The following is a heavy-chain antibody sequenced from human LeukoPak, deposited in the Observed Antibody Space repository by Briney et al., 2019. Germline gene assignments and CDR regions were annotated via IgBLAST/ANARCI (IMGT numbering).Heavy chain of an antibody. D-gene: IGHD4-17*01. V-gene: IGHV1-46*01. CDR2: INPSGGST. J-gene: IGHJ4*02. CDR3: ARPTTGGPYFDY. CDR1: GYTFTSYY. Sequence: ASVKVSCKASGYTFTSYYMHWVRQAPGQGLERMGIINPSGGSTSYAQKFQGRVTMTRDTSTSTVYMELSSLRSEDTAVYYCARPTTGGPYFDYWGQGTLVTVSS.